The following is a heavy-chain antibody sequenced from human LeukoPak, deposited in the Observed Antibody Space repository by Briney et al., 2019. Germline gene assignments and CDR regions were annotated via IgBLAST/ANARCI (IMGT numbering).Heavy chain of an antibody. CDR1: GGTLGSFA. CDR3: ARGPPLTYDHTPEGYYHYYMDV. J-gene: IGHJ6*03. CDR2: IIPIFATT. V-gene: IGHV1-69*13. D-gene: IGHD1-14*01. Sequence: SVKVSCKTSGGTLGSFAIAWLRQAPGQGLEWMGGIIPIFATTNYAQEFQGRVSITADEFTSTVYMELTSLRSDDTGVYYCARGPPLTYDHTPEGYYHYYMDVWGKGTTIIISS.